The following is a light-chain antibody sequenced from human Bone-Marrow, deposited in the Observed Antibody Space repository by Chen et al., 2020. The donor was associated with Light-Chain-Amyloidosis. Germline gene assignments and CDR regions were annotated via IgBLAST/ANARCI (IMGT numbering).Light chain of an antibody. CDR2: EFT. CDR1: SSDVGGDNH. Sequence: QSALTQPSSVSGSPGPSITLSCSGTSSDVGGDNHVSWYQQHPDKAPKLMIYEFTNRPSWVPDRFSGSKSDNTASLTISGIQTEDEADYFCSSYTITNTLGFGSGTRVTVL. CDR3: SSYTITNTLG. V-gene: IGLV2-14*01. J-gene: IGLJ1*01.